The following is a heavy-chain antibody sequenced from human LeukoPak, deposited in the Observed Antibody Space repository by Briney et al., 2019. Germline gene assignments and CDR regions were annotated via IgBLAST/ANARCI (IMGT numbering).Heavy chain of an antibody. J-gene: IGHJ3*02. CDR1: GDNFSTYV. D-gene: IGHD3-22*01. CDR2: IIPTLDVA. CDR3: TREGVYSPDGSGYHRHAFDM. V-gene: IGHV1-69*04. Sequence: WASVKVSCKASGDNFSTYVITWVRQAPGQGLEWMGRIIPTLDVANFAQKFKGRVTITADRSTNTAHLELSSLRSEDTAVYYCTREGVYSPDGSGYHRHAFDMWGKGTVVIVST.